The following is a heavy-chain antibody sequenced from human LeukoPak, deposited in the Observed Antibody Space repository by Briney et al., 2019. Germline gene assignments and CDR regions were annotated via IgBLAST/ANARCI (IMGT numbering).Heavy chain of an antibody. CDR1: GCTFSSYA. Sequence: SVKVSCKASGCTFSSYAISWVRQAPGQGLEWMGGIIPIFGTADYAQKFQGRVTITTDESMSTAYMELSSLRSEDTAVYYCARDPRILEWSSPKGYYYRDVWGKGTTVTVSS. J-gene: IGHJ6*03. V-gene: IGHV1-69*05. D-gene: IGHD3-3*01. CDR3: ARDPRILEWSSPKGYYYRDV. CDR2: IIPIFGTA.